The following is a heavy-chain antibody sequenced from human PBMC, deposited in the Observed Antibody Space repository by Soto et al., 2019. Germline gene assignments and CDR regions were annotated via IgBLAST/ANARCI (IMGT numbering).Heavy chain of an antibody. V-gene: IGHV4-59*01. CDR2: IYYSGST. J-gene: IGHJ6*02. CDR1: GASITNYY. Sequence: SETLSLTCTVSGASITNYYWSWIRQPPGKGLEWIAYIYYSGSTNYNPSLKSRVTISIDTSRTQFSLKLSSVTAADTAMYYCATLIDAGHNLYGMDVWGQGTTV. CDR3: ATLIDAGHNLYGMDV.